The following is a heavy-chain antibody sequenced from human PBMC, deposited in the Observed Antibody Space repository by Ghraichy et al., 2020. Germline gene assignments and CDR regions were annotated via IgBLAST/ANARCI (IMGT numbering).Heavy chain of an antibody. V-gene: IGHV3-23*01. D-gene: IGHD1-26*01. J-gene: IGHJ4*02. CDR3: AKSRVIGVIVGATTLDY. CDR2: ISGSGGST. CDR1: GFTFSSYA. Sequence: GSLRLSCAASGFTFSSYAMSWVRQAPGKGLEWVSAISGSGGSTYYADSVKGRFTISRDNSKNTLYLQMNSLRAEDTAVYYCAKSRVIGVIVGATTLDYWGQGTLVTVSS.